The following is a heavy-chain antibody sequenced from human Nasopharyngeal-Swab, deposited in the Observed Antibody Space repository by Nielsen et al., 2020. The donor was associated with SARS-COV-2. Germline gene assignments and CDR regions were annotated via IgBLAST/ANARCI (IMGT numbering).Heavy chain of an antibody. CDR2: IKEDGSEK. D-gene: IGHD5-18*01. J-gene: IGHJ4*02. CDR1: GLTFSGYW. V-gene: IGHV3-7*03. Sequence: GESLKISCAASGLTFSGYWMSWVRQAPGKGLEWVANIKEDGSEKYYVDSVKGRFTISRDKAKTSLSLQMSSLRVEDTAVYYCATARAYNYGPSFDYWGQGTLVTVSS. CDR3: ATARAYNYGPSFDY.